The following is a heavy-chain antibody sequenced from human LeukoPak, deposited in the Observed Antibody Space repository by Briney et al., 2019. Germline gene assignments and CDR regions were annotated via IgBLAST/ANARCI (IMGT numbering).Heavy chain of an antibody. CDR3: AMRGSKYSGYHDPRDY. CDR1: GGSISSSSYY. Sequence: SETLSLTCTVSGGSISSSSYYWGWLRQPPGKGLEWIGSIYYSGSTYYNPSLKSRVTISVDTSKNQFSLKLSSVTAADTAVYYCAMRGSKYSGYHDPRDYWGQGTLVTVSS. D-gene: IGHD5-12*01. V-gene: IGHV4-39*01. J-gene: IGHJ4*02. CDR2: IYYSGST.